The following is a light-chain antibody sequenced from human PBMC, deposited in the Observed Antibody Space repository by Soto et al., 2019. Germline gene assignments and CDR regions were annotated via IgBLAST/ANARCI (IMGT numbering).Light chain of an antibody. V-gene: IGLV2-14*01. Sequence: QSVLTQPASVSESPGQSITISCTGTSSDVGGYNYVSWYQQHPGKAPKLMIYEVSNRPSGVSNRFSGSKSGNTASLTISGLQAEDEADYYCSSDTSTSAVLFGGGTKLTVL. CDR3: SSDTSTSAVL. CDR2: EVS. CDR1: SSDVGGYNY. J-gene: IGLJ2*01.